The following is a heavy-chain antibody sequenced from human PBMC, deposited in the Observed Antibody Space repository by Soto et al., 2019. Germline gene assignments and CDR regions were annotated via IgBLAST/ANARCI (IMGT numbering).Heavy chain of an antibody. CDR1: GFSLSTSGVG. D-gene: IGHD6-19*01. CDR3: ANTSAGHVIGGAGLDY. Sequence: SGPTLVNPTQTLTLTCTFSGFSLSTSGVGVGWIRQPPGKALEWLALIYWNDDKRYSPSLKSRLTITKDTSKNQVVLTMTNMDPVDTATYYCANTSAGHVIGGAGLDYWGQGTLVTVSS. CDR2: IYWNDDK. V-gene: IGHV2-5*01. J-gene: IGHJ4*02.